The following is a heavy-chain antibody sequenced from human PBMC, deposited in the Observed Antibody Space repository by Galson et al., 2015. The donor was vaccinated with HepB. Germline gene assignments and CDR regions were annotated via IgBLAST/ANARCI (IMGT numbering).Heavy chain of an antibody. Sequence: SVKVSCKVSGYTLTELSMHWVRQAPGKGLEWMGGFDPEDGETIYAQKFQGRVTMTEDTSTDTAYMELSSLRSEDTAVYYCAHSSGWYSRLDYWGQGTLVTVSS. D-gene: IGHD6-19*01. CDR1: GYTLTELS. V-gene: IGHV1-24*01. J-gene: IGHJ4*02. CDR2: FDPEDGET. CDR3: AHSSGWYSRLDY.